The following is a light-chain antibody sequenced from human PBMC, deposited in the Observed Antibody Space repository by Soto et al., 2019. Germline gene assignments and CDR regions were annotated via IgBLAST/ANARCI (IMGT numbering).Light chain of an antibody. CDR1: NSDVGGYHY. Sequence: QSVLTQPRSVSGSPGQSVTLSCTGTNSDVGGYHYVSWYQHHPGKAPKIIIYDVNKRPSGVPDRFSGSKSGNTASLTISGLQTEDEADYYCCSYAGSYTLLFGGGTKLTVL. J-gene: IGLJ2*01. CDR2: DVN. CDR3: CSYAGSYTLL. V-gene: IGLV2-11*01.